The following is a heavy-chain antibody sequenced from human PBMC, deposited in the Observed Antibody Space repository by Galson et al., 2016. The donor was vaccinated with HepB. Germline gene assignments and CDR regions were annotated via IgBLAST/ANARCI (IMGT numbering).Heavy chain of an antibody. CDR1: GFTFSLFA. CDR2: ISYDGSNK. Sequence: SLRLSCAASGFTFSLFAIHWVRQAPGKGLEWVAMISYDGSNKYYADAVKGRFTIPRDNPKNTLYLQMDSLRIEDTAIYSCARARDRYGSGGPLDYWGQGNLVTVSS. J-gene: IGHJ4*02. D-gene: IGHD3-10*01. V-gene: IGHV3-30-3*01. CDR3: ARARDRYGSGGPLDY.